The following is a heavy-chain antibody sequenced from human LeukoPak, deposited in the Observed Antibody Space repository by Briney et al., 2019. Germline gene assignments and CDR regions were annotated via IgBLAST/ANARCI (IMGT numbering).Heavy chain of an antibody. Sequence: GGSLRLSCAASGFTFSSYEMNWVRQAPGKGLEWVSYISSSGSTIYYADSVKGRFTISRDNAKNSLYLQMNSLRAEDTAVYYCASISYYYDSSGPYWGQGTLVTVSS. J-gene: IGHJ4*02. V-gene: IGHV3-48*03. CDR2: ISSSGSTI. D-gene: IGHD3-22*01. CDR3: ASISYYYDSSGPY. CDR1: GFTFSSYE.